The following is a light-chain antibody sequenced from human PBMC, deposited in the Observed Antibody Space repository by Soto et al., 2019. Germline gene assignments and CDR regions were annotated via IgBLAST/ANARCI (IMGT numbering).Light chain of an antibody. CDR1: QSINSF. V-gene: IGKV3-20*01. J-gene: IGKJ5*01. CDR2: GAS. Sequence: EIVLTQSPGTLSLSPGEGATLSCRASQSINSFLAWYQQRRGQAPRLLIHGASNRATVIPDRFSGSGSGTDFTLTLSRLEPEDFAVYYCPQYGSSLTFGQGTRLEIK. CDR3: PQYGSSLT.